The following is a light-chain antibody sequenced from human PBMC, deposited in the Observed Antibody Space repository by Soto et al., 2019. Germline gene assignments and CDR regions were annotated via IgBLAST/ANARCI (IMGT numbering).Light chain of an antibody. CDR3: SSYTSSSVV. V-gene: IGLV2-14*03. Sequence: QSVLTQPASVSGSPGQSITISCTGTSSDVGAYNFVSWYQQHPGKVPKLMIYDVTNRPSGVSNRFSGSKSGNTASLTISGLQADDEADYYCSSYTSSSVVFGGGTKVTVL. CDR1: SSDVGAYNF. J-gene: IGLJ2*01. CDR2: DVT.